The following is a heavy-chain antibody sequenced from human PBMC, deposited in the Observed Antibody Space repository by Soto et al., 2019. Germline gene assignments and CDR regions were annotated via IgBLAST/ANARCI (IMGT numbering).Heavy chain of an antibody. CDR2: IWYDGSNK. V-gene: IGHV3-33*01. D-gene: IGHD4-17*01. CDR1: GFTFSSYG. J-gene: IGHJ6*02. Sequence: GGSLRLSCAASGFTFSSYGMLWVRQAPGKGLEWVAVIWYDGSNKYYADSVKGRFTISRDNSKNTLYLQMNSLRAEDTAVYYCARDTVTTPYYYGMDVRGQGTTVTVSS. CDR3: ARDTVTTPYYYGMDV.